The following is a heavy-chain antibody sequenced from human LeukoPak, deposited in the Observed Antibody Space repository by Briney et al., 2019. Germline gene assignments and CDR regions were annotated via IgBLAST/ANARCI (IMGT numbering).Heavy chain of an antibody. CDR2: INHSGST. CDR3: ATQAYYAFWSGSNYFDY. D-gene: IGHD3-3*01. CDR1: GGSFSGYY. J-gene: IGHJ4*02. V-gene: IGHV4-34*01. Sequence: SETLSLTCAVYGGSFSGYYWSWIRQPPGKGLEWIGEINHSGSTNYNPSLKSRVTISVDTTKNQFSLKLSSVTAAETAVYYCATQAYYAFWSGSNYFDYWGQGTLVTVSS.